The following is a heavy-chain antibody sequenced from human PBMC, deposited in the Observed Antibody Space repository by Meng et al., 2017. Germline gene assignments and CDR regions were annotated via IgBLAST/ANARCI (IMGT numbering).Heavy chain of an antibody. V-gene: IGHV3-9*01. CDR3: AKVSFEAYCGGDCYSGYFDY. CDR1: GFTFDDYA. Sequence: SLKISCAASGFTFDDYAMHWVRQAPGKDLEWVSGISWNSGSIGYADSVKGRFTISRDNAKNSLYLQMNSLRAEDTAVYYCAKVSFEAYCGGDCYSGYFDYWGQGTLVTVSS. CDR2: ISWNSGSI. J-gene: IGHJ4*02. D-gene: IGHD2-21*02.